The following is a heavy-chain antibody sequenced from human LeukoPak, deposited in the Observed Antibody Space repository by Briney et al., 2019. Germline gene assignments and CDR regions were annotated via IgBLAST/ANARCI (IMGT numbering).Heavy chain of an antibody. CDR3: AKATPATAAFES. CDR2: MRSSGGST. V-gene: IGHV3-23*01. CDR1: GFTFSMCA. Sequence: PGGALRLSCADSGFTFSMCAMSWVRPAPGKGLGWGSTMRSSGGSTYYAGAVKGRFTISRDNSKNTLYLQMNSLRAEDTAVYYCAKATPATAAFESWGQGTLLTVSS. J-gene: IGHJ4*02. D-gene: IGHD6-13*01.